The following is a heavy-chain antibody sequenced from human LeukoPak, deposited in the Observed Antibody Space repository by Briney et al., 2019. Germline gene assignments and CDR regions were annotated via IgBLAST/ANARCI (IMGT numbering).Heavy chain of an antibody. Sequence: PGRSLRLSCAASGFTFSSYGMHWVRQAPGKGLEWVSIIWYDGSNEYYADSVKGRFIITRDNSKNTLYLQMNSLRADDTAVYFCARVISGTGRLDHWGQGTLVTVSS. CDR2: IWYDGSNE. CDR1: GFTFSSYG. CDR3: ARVISGTGRLDH. V-gene: IGHV3-33*01. D-gene: IGHD1-14*01. J-gene: IGHJ4*02.